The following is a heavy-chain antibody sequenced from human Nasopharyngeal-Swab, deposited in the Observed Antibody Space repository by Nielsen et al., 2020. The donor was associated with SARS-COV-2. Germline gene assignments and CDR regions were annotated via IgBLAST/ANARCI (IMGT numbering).Heavy chain of an antibody. CDR2: ISYDGSNK. CDR1: GFTFSSYA. Sequence: LTCAASGFTFSSYAMHWVRQAPGKGLEWVAVISYDGSNKYYADSVKGRFTISRDNSKNTLYLQMNSLRAEDTAVYYCASGYSGYGGNFDYWGQGTLVTVSS. V-gene: IGHV3-30-3*01. J-gene: IGHJ4*02. CDR3: ASGYSGYGGNFDY. D-gene: IGHD5-12*01.